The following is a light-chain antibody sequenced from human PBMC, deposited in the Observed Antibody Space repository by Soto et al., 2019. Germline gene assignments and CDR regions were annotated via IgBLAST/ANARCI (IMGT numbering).Light chain of an antibody. Sequence: ALTQPASVSGSPGQSITISCTGTSSGIRDYNYVSWYQQLPGNAPKLIMYEVSNRPSGISNRFSGSKSGNTASLTISGLQAEDEADYYCSSKSPDFFGTGTKVTVL. CDR2: EVS. J-gene: IGLJ1*01. CDR1: SSGIRDYNY. CDR3: SSKSPDF. V-gene: IGLV2-14*01.